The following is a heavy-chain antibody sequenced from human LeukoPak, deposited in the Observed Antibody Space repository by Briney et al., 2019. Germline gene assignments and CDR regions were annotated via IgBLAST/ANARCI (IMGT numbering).Heavy chain of an antibody. CDR3: ARDSEYCSSTSCSFAGPLDY. CDR2: IREDGSEK. J-gene: IGHJ4*02. D-gene: IGHD2-2*01. Sequence: GGSLRLSCAASGFTFSSYWMSWVRQAPGKGLEWVANIREDGSEKYYVDSVKGRFTISRDNSKNTLYLQMSSLRAEDTAVYYCARDSEYCSSTSCSFAGPLDYWGQGTLVTVSS. V-gene: IGHV3-7*01. CDR1: GFTFSSYW.